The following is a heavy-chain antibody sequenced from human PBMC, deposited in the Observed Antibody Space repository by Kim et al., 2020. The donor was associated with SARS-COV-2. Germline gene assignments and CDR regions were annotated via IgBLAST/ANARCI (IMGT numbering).Heavy chain of an antibody. CDR2: VFTSGST. V-gene: IGHV4-31*03. J-gene: IGHJ4*01. CDR3: ARTEQVRGVHFYFDY. Sequence: SETLSLTCTVSGGAISSGAHFWSWLRQHPGKGLEWFGYVFTSGSTYYNPSLKSRAAISVATSKNRFSLEMTSVTAADTAVYYGARTEQVRGVHFYFDYWG. D-gene: IGHD3-10*01. CDR1: GGAISSGAHF.